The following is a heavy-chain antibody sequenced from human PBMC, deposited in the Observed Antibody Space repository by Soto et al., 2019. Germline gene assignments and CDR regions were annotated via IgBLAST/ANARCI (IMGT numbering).Heavy chain of an antibody. CDR1: GFTFNNYA. Sequence: PGGSLRLSWKTSGFTFNNYAMSWVRQAPGKGLEWVSDICTVGDNRYYADSVKGRFTISRDNSKSTVYLQMNSLRAEDTAVYYCAKEAVKYSSGALYYLDYWGQGTPVTVSS. CDR3: AKEAVKYSSGALYYLDY. CDR2: ICTVGDNR. J-gene: IGHJ4*02. V-gene: IGHV3-23*01. D-gene: IGHD3-22*01.